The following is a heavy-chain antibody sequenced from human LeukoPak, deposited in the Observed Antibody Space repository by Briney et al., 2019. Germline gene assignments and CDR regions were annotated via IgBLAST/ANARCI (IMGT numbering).Heavy chain of an antibody. D-gene: IGHD6-13*01. CDR1: GFPFSSYS. CDR2: IKPDGTTK. J-gene: IGHJ4*02. Sequence: GGSLRLSCAASGFPFSSYSMTWVRQAPGKRLEWVANIKPDGTTKFYVDSVKGRFTISRDNALNSLYLQMNSLRAEDTAIYYCARSIPYGTTWYGRSDYWGQGTLVTVSS. CDR3: ARSIPYGTTWYGRSDY. V-gene: IGHV3-7*03.